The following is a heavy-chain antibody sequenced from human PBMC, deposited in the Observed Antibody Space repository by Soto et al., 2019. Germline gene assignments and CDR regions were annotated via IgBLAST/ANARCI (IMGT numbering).Heavy chain of an antibody. Sequence: EGSMRLSCAASGFTLSSNAMSWVRQAPGKGLEWVSAISGSGGSTYYADSVKGRFTISRDNSKNTLYLQMNSLRTVYSAVYYYAKDPGGGPSLGVAASCDCYNGM. CDR1: GFTLSSNA. D-gene: IGHD2-21*02. CDR3: AKDPGGGPSLGVAASCDCYNGM. J-gene: IGHJ6*01. CDR2: ISGSGGST. V-gene: IGHV3-23*01.